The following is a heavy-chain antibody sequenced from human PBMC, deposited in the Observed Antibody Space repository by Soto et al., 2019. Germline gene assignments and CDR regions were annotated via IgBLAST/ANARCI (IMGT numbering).Heavy chain of an antibody. V-gene: IGHV3-30-3*01. Sequence: GGSLRLSCAASGFTFSSYAMHWVRQAPGKGLEWVAVISYDGSNKYYADSVKGRFTISRDNSKNTLYLQMNSLRAEDTAVYYCARAEYYWLQPYYYGMDVWGQGTTVTVSS. CDR1: GFTFSSYA. CDR3: ARAEYYWLQPYYYGMDV. CDR2: ISYDGSNK. D-gene: IGHD1-1*01. J-gene: IGHJ6*02.